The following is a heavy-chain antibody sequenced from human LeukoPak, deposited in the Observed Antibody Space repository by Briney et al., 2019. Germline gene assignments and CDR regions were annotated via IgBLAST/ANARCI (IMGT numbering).Heavy chain of an antibody. V-gene: IGHV3-33*03. CDR1: GFTFSSYG. CDR3: AELGITMIGGV. CDR2: IRYGGSNK. J-gene: IGHJ6*04. D-gene: IGHD3-10*02. Sequence: GRSLRLSCAASGFTFSSYGMHWVRQAPGKGLEWVAFIRYGGSNKYYADSVKGRFTISRDNAKNSLYLQMNSLRAEDTAVYYCAELGITMIGGVWGKGTTVTISS.